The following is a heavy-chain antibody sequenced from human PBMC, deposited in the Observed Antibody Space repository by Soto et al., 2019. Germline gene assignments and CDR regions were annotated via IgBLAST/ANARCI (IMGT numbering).Heavy chain of an antibody. CDR3: ARVRGSWYFDY. CDR1: GFTFSSYS. CDR2: ITSSSYI. Sequence: GGSLRLSCAASGFTFSSYSMNWVRQAPGKGLEWVSSITSSSYIYYADSVKGRFTISRDNAKNSLYLQMNGLRAEDTAVYYCARVRGSWYFDYWGQGTLVTVSS. V-gene: IGHV3-21*01. J-gene: IGHJ4*02.